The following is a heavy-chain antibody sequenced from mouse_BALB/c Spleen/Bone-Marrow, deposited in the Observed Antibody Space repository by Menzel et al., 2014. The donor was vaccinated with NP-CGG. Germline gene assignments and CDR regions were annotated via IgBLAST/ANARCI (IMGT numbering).Heavy chain of an antibody. V-gene: IGHV2-9*02. D-gene: IGHD1-1*01. CDR2: IWAGGST. J-gene: IGHJ4*01. CDR3: ARGSYFEGAMDY. Sequence: VKLMESGPGLVAPSQRLSITCTVSGFSLTSYGVHWVRQPPGKGLEWLGVIWAGGSTNYNSDLMSRLSISKDNSKSQVFLKMNSLKTDDTAMYYCARGSYFEGAMDYWGQGTSVTVSS. CDR1: GFSLTSYG.